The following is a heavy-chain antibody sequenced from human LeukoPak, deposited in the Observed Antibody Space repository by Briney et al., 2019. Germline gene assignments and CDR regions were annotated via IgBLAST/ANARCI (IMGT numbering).Heavy chain of an antibody. CDR2: IDPSDSYT. CDR3: ATSGHYGMDL. Sequence: GESLRISCKGSGYSFTSYWISWVRQMPGKGLEWMGRIDPSDSYTNYSPSFQGHVTISTGKSISTAYLQWSSLEASDTAMYYCATSGHYGMDLWGQGTTVTVSS. J-gene: IGHJ6*02. V-gene: IGHV5-10-1*01. D-gene: IGHD7-27*01. CDR1: GYSFTSYW.